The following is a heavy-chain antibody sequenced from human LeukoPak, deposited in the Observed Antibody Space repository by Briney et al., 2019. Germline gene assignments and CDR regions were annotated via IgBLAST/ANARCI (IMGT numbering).Heavy chain of an antibody. Sequence: SETLSLTCTVSGGSISSYYWSWIRQPPGKGLEWIGYIYYSGSTNYNPSLKSRVTISVDTSKNQFSLKLSSVTAADTAVYYCARAGWFGELTDYWGQGTLVTASS. CDR2: IYYSGST. D-gene: IGHD3-10*01. J-gene: IGHJ4*02. CDR1: GGSISSYY. V-gene: IGHV4-59*01. CDR3: ARAGWFGELTDY.